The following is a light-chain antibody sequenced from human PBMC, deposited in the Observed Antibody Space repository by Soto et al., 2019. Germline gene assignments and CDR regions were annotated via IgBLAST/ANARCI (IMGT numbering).Light chain of an antibody. CDR3: QQRNSWPPVT. CDR2: GAF. V-gene: IGKV3-11*01. J-gene: IGKJ5*01. CDR1: PSVTNY. Sequence: EIVLTQSPATLSLSPGERATLSCRASPSVTNYLAWYQQKPGQAPRLVIYGAFNRATGIPARFSGSGSGTDFTLTISSLEPEEFAVYYCQQRNSWPPVTFGQGTRLEL.